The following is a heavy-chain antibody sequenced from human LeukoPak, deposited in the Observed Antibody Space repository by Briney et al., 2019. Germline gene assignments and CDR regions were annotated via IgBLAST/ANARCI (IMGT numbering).Heavy chain of an antibody. V-gene: IGHV3-23*01. D-gene: IGHD4-11*01. J-gene: IGHJ4*02. Sequence: PGGSLRLSCAASGFTFSRHAMSWDRRAPGQGLEWVSVIVGSGVDTYYADSVKGRFTISRDNSKNTLYVQMNSLGAEDTAVYYCAKGPNDSSNYLFDYWGQGTLVTVSS. CDR2: IVGSGVDT. CDR3: AKGPNDSSNYLFDY. CDR1: GFTFSRHA.